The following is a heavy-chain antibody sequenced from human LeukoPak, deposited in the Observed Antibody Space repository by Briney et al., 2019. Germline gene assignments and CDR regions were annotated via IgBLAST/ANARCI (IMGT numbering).Heavy chain of an antibody. Sequence: GGSLRLSCAASGFTFSSYSMNWVRQAPGKGLEGVSSNSSSSSYIYYADSVKGRFTISRDNAKNSLYLQMNSLRAEDTAVYYCARYKRGGRYDKSLPYYYYGMDVWGQGTTVTASS. D-gene: IGHD5-12*01. J-gene: IGHJ6*02. CDR3: ARYKRGGRYDKSLPYYYYGMDV. CDR1: GFTFSSYS. CDR2: NSSSSSYI. V-gene: IGHV3-21*01.